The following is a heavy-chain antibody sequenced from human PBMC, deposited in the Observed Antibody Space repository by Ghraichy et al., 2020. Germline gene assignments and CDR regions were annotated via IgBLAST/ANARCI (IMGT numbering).Heavy chain of an antibody. CDR3: ARPITMVRGDAFDI. D-gene: IGHD3-10*01. Sequence: GGSLRLSCAASGFTVSSNYMSWVRQAPGKGLEWVSVIYSGGSTYYADSVKGRFTISRDNSKNTLYLQMNSLRAEDTAVYYCARPITMVRGDAFDIWGQGTMVTVSS. CDR1: GFTVSSNY. CDR2: IYSGGST. J-gene: IGHJ3*02. V-gene: IGHV3-66*01.